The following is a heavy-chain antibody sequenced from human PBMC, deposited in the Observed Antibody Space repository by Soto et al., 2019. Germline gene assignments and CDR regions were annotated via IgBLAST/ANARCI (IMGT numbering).Heavy chain of an antibody. D-gene: IGHD1-26*01. V-gene: IGHV1-69*13. CDR2: IIPIFGTA. Sequence: GASVKVSCKASGGTFSSYSISWVRQAPGQGLEWMGGIIPIFGTANYAQKFQGRVTITADESTSTAYMELSSLRSEDTAVYYCASSNSGSYNNPKFDYWGQGTLVTVSS. CDR1: GGTFSSYS. CDR3: ASSNSGSYNNPKFDY. J-gene: IGHJ4*02.